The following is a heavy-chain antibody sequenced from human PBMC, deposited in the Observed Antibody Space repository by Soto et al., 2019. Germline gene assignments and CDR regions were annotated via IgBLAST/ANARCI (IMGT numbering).Heavy chain of an antibody. Sequence: QVQLVQSGAEVKMPGASVRISCKASGYTFTSYSMHWVRQAPGQRPEWMGWINTDNGNTEYSKEFQDRVTISKDRSASTAYMDLISLRIEDMAVYYGARDSSTTWWGSGYWGQGTLVTVSS. CDR2: INTDNGNT. CDR1: GYTFTSYS. V-gene: IGHV1-3*04. CDR3: ARDSSTTWWGSGY. D-gene: IGHD3-10*01. J-gene: IGHJ4*02.